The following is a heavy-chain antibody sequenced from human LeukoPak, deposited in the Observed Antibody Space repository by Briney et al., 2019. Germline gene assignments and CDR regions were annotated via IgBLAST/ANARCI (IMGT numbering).Heavy chain of an antibody. Sequence: GGSLRLSCAASKFTFNDYAMHWVRQAPGKGLEWVSGISWNSDNIGYADSVRGRFTMSRDNAKNSLYLQMNSLKTEDTAVYYCAKDISSGYDDGGWFDPWGQGTLVAVSS. J-gene: IGHJ5*02. V-gene: IGHV3-9*01. D-gene: IGHD5-12*01. CDR1: KFTFNDYA. CDR3: AKDISSGYDDGGWFDP. CDR2: ISWNSDNI.